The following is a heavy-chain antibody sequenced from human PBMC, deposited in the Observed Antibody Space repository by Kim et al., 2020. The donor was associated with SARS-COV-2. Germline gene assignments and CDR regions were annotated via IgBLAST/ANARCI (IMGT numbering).Heavy chain of an antibody. D-gene: IGHD4-17*01. V-gene: IGHV1-18*01. J-gene: IGHJ2*01. Sequence: ASVKVSCKASGYTFTSYGISWVRQAPGQGLEWMGWISAYNGNTNYAQKLQGRVTMTTDTSTSTAYMELRSLRSDDTAVYYCARGLRDGDYYWYFDLWGRGTLVTVSS. CDR1: GYTFTSYG. CDR3: ARGLRDGDYYWYFDL. CDR2: ISAYNGNT.